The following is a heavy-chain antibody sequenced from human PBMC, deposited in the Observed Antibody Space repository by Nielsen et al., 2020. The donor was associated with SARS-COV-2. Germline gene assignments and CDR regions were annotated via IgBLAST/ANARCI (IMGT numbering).Heavy chain of an antibody. Sequence: ASVKVSCKASGYTFTSYDINWVRQARGQRLEWIGWIVVGSGNTNYAQKFQGRVTMTRNTSISTAYMELSSLRSEDTAVYYCARGHPWFGELAPWGQGTLVTVSS. CDR1: GYTFTSYD. J-gene: IGHJ5*02. D-gene: IGHD3-10*01. CDR2: IVVGSGNT. CDR3: ARGHPWFGELAP. V-gene: IGHV1-8*01.